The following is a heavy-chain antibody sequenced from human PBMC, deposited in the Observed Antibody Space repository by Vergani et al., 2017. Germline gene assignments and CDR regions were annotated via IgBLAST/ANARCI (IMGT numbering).Heavy chain of an antibody. Sequence: QVQLVESGGGVVQPGRSLRLSCAASGFTFSSYGMHWVRQAPGKGLEWVAFIWYDGSNKYYADSVKGRFTISRDNSKNTLYLQMNSLRAEDTAVCYWAREEGLGCSSTSCSIHDFWSSLYYYYYYMDVWGKGTTVTVSS. D-gene: IGHD2-2*01. CDR3: AREEGLGCSSTSCSIHDFWSSLYYYYYYMDV. CDR2: IWYDGSNK. CDR1: GFTFSSYG. V-gene: IGHV3-33*01. J-gene: IGHJ6*03.